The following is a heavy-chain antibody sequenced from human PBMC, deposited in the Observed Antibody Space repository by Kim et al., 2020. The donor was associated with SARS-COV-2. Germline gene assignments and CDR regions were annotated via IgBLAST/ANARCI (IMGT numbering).Heavy chain of an antibody. J-gene: IGHJ4*02. CDR3: ATTGSGWGFDI. D-gene: IGHD6-19*01. CDR2: IKEDGSQK. V-gene: IGHV3-7*03. Sequence: GGSLRLSCAGSGITFSGFWMTWVRQVPGKGLEWLANIKEDGSQKNYADSVTGRFNISRDDSKNSVYLEMNYLRGDDTGIYYCATTGSGWGFDIWGQGILVTVSS. CDR1: GITFSGFW.